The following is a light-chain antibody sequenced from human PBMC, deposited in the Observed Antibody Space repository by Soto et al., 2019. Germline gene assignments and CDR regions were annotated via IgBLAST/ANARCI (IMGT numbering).Light chain of an antibody. CDR2: KAS. V-gene: IGKV1-5*03. CDR3: QQYNSYWT. CDR1: QSISSW. Sequence: DIQMTQSPSTLSASVGDRVTITCRASQSISSWLAWYQQKPGKATKLLIYKASSLESGVPSRFSGSGSGTEFTLTISSLQPDDFATDYCQQYNSYWTFGQGTKVEIK. J-gene: IGKJ1*01.